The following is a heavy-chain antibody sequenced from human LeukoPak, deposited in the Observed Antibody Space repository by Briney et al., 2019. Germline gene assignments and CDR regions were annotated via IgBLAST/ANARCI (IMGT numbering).Heavy chain of an antibody. CDR3: ARDYGVVEIDY. V-gene: IGHV3-21*01. D-gene: IGHD2-15*01. Sequence: GGSLRLSCAASGFTFSSYTMNWVRQAPGKGLEWVSSISSSSSYIYYADSVKSRFTISRDNDKNLLYLQMNSLRAEDTAVYYCARDYGVVEIDYWGQGTLVTVSS. CDR2: ISSSSSYI. CDR1: GFTFSSYT. J-gene: IGHJ4*02.